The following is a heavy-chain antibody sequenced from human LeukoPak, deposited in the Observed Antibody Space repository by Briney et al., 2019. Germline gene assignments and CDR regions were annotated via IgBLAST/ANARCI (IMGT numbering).Heavy chain of an antibody. CDR2: TSGSGGST. J-gene: IGHJ4*02. CDR3: AKDPGSYYFAEGGYFDY. CDR1: GFTFSSYA. Sequence: PGGSLRLSCAASGFTFSSYAMSWVRQAPGKGLEWVSATSGSGGSTYYADSVKGRFTISRDNSKNTLYLQMNSLRAEDTAVYYCAKDPGSYYFAEGGYFDYWGQGTLVTVSS. D-gene: IGHD1-26*01. V-gene: IGHV3-23*01.